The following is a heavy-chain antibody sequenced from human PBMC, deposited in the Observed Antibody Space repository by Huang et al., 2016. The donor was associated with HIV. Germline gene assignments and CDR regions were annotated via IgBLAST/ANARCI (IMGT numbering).Heavy chain of an antibody. CDR2: NNNEKGDR. CDR3: ALDFRKGHYYDSNGKRRLLYYYYMDV. V-gene: IGHV1-18*01. CDR1: GYTFTTYG. Sequence: QVHLVQSGAEVKKPGASVKVACKASGYTFTTYGLSWVRQAPGQGHEWMGGNNNEKGDRNYARKFQGRGTMTADTSTSPDYKEVRSLRSDDTAVYYWALDFRKGHYYDSNGKRRLLYYYYMDVWGKGTTVIVSS. J-gene: IGHJ6*03. D-gene: IGHD3-22*01.